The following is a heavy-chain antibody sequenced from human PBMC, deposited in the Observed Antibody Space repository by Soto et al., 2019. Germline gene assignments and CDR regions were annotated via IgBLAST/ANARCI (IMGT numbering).Heavy chain of an antibody. CDR2: ISGSGGST. CDR1: GFTFSSYA. D-gene: IGHD3-22*01. CDR3: AKPMFYYDSSGYYYVDYYYYYGMDV. Sequence: PGGSLRLSCAASGFTFSSYAMSWVRQAPGKGLEWVSAISGSGGSTYYADSVKGRFTISRDNSKNTLYLQMKNIRAEDTAVYYCAKPMFYYDSSGYYYVDYYYYYGMDVWGQGTTVTVSS. J-gene: IGHJ6*02. V-gene: IGHV3-23*01.